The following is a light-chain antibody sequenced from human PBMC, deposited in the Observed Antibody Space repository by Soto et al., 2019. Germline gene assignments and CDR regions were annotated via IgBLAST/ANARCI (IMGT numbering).Light chain of an antibody. J-gene: IGLJ2*01. CDR3: QSYDSSLSAYVV. CDR2: GNS. Sequence: QSVLTQPPSVSGAPGQRVTISCTGSSSNIGAGYDVHWYQQLPGTAPKLLIYGNSNRSSGVPDRFSGSKSGTSASLAITGLQAEDEADYYCQSYDSSLSAYVVFGGGTKVTVL. V-gene: IGLV1-40*01. CDR1: SSNIGAGYD.